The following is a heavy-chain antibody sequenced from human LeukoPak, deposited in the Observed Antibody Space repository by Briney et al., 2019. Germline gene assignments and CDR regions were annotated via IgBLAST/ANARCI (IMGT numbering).Heavy chain of an antibody. CDR2: IYFGGST. CDR1: GGSISTDYY. CDR3: ARGGATTVTDHWDNWFDP. D-gene: IGHD4-17*01. V-gene: IGHV4-30-4*01. Sequence: PSQTLSLTCTVSGGSISTDYYWSWIRQPPGKGLEWIGYIYFGGSTSYNPSLKSRITLSVDTSKNQFSLKLGSVTAADTALYYCARGGATTVTDHWDNWFDPWGQGTLVTVSS. J-gene: IGHJ5*02.